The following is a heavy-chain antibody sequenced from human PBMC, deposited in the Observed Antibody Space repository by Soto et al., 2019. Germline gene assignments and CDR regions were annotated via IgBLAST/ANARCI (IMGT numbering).Heavy chain of an antibody. Sequence: EVQLVESGGGLVQPGGSLRLSCAASGFIISDHYMDWVRQAPGKGLEWVGRTRNKANRYTTEYAASVTGRFTVSRDDSKNSLYLQMTSLTAEDTAVYYCTRLKLRNACGMDVWGQGTTVTVSS. V-gene: IGHV3-72*01. D-gene: IGHD2-15*01. CDR2: TRNKANRYTT. CDR3: TRLKLRNACGMDV. J-gene: IGHJ6*02. CDR1: GFIISDHY.